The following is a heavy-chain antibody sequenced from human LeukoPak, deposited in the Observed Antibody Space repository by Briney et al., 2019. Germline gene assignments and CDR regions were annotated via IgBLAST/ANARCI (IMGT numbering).Heavy chain of an antibody. D-gene: IGHD6-13*01. CDR2: IYSSGST. CDR3: ASRIATAGSVDY. CDR1: GFTVSNSY. J-gene: IGHJ4*02. Sequence: GGSLRLSCAASGFTVSNSYMSWVRQAPGKGLEWVSVIYSSGSTYYADSVKGRFTISRDNSKNTLHLQMNTLRAEDTAVYYCASRIATAGSVDYWGQGTLVTVSS. V-gene: IGHV3-53*01.